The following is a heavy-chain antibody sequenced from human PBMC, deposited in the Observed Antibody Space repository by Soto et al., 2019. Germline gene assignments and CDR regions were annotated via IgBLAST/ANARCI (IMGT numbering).Heavy chain of an antibody. V-gene: IGHV3-15*01. J-gene: IGHJ4*02. CDR1: GFTFTNAW. D-gene: IGHD3-22*01. CDR3: ITVKVTMLEEVPHY. Sequence: PGRSLRLSCAASGFTFTNAWMSWVRPAPRKGMEWVGRSKTTTYGGKTDYAAPVKGRLTVSRDDSENTWYLQMNSLNTEDTAVYYCITVKVTMLEEVPHYWGQGTLVTVSS. CDR2: SKTTTYGGKT.